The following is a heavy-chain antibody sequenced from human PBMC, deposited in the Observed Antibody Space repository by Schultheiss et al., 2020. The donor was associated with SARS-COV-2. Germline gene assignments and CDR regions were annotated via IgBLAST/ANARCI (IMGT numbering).Heavy chain of an antibody. J-gene: IGHJ6*02. CDR2: IIPIFGTA. CDR3: ATFGVVTAEDHYYYGMDV. D-gene: IGHD2-21*02. Sequence: SVKVSCKASGGTFSSYAISWVRQAPGQGLEWMGGIIPIFGTANYAQKFQGRVTITADKSTSTAYMELSSLRSEDTAVYYCATFGVVTAEDHYYYGMDVWGQGTTVTVSS. CDR1: GGTFSSYA. V-gene: IGHV1-69*06.